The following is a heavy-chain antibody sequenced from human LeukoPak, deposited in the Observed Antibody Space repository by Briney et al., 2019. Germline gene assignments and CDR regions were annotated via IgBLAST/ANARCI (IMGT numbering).Heavy chain of an antibody. CDR1: GGTFSSYA. J-gene: IGHJ4*02. V-gene: IGHV1-69*05. CDR2: IIPIFGTA. Sequence: GASVKVSCKASGGTFSSYAISWVRQAPGQGLEWMGRIIPIFGTANYAQKFQGRVTITTDESTSTAYMELSSLRSEDTAVYYCAISIEVDTAMAETGNYFDYWGQGTLVTVSS. D-gene: IGHD5-18*01. CDR3: AISIEVDTAMAETGNYFDY.